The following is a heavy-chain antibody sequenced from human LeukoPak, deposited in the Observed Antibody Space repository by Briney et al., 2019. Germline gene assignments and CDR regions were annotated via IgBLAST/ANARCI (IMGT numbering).Heavy chain of an antibody. V-gene: IGHV3-23*01. CDR3: AKAAVWGAADDHAFDI. D-gene: IGHD3-16*01. CDR1: GFTFSSYA. CDR2: ISGSGGST. J-gene: IGHJ3*02. Sequence: PGGSLRLSCAASGFTFSSYAMSWVRQAPGKGLEWVSAISGSGGSTYYADSVKGRFTISRDNAKNSLYLQMNSLRAEDTALYYCAKAAVWGAADDHAFDIWGQGTMVTVSS.